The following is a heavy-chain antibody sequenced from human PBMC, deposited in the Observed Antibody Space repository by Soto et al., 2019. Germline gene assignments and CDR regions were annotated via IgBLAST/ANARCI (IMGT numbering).Heavy chain of an antibody. CDR3: ARDTCIVLMVYAGIDY. J-gene: IGHJ4*02. Sequence: ASVKVSCKASGYSFTSYYLHWVRRAPGQGPEWMGVINPNGGSTTYAQKFQGRVTMTRDTSTSTVYMELSSLRSDDTAVYYWARDTCIVLMVYAGIDYCGQGTLVTVSS. V-gene: IGHV1-46*01. D-gene: IGHD2-8*01. CDR2: INPNGGST. CDR1: GYSFTSYY.